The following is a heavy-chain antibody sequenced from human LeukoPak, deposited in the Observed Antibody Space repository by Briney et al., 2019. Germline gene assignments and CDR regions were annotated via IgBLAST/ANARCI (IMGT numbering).Heavy chain of an antibody. D-gene: IGHD6-19*01. Sequence: SETLSLTCTVSGDSNTNSIYYWGWIRQPPGKGLEGIGSIDYSGSTYYNPSLKSRATISIDTSKNQFSLKLSSVTAADTAVYYCAREYTLYRSGWFLDYWGQGTVVAVSS. CDR1: GDSNTNSIYY. CDR3: AREYTLYRSGWFLDY. J-gene: IGHJ4*02. V-gene: IGHV4-39*07. CDR2: IDYSGST.